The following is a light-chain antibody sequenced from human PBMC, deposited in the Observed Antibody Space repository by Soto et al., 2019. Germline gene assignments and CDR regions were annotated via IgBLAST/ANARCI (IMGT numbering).Light chain of an antibody. CDR3: QQGTSPPQR. CDR1: RSVGIY. V-gene: IGKV1-39*01. J-gene: IGKJ2*01. CDR2: DAY. Sequence: DIQMTQSPSSLSASVGDRVTISCRASRSVGIYLHWYQHHPGRAPRLLIDDAYILQSGVPSRFSGSGSGTHFTLTISGLQPEDSATYYCQQGTSPPQRFGQGTKLEIK.